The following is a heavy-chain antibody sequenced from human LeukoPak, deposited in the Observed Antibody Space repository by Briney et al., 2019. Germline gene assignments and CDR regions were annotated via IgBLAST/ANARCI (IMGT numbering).Heavy chain of an antibody. J-gene: IGHJ4*02. CDR1: GFTFSSYW. Sequence: GGSLGLSCAASGFTFSSYWMHWVRQAPGEGLVWVSRINSDGSSTSYADSVKGRFTISRDNAKNTLYLQMNSLRAEDTAVYYCARGYSSSWYGGRLDYWGQGTLVTVSS. D-gene: IGHD6-13*01. CDR3: ARGYSSSWYGGRLDY. V-gene: IGHV3-74*01. CDR2: INSDGSST.